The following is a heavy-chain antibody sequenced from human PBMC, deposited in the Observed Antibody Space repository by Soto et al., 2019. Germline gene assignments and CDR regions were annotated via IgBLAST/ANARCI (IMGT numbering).Heavy chain of an antibody. J-gene: IGHJ6*02. D-gene: IGHD2-2*01. V-gene: IGHV1-18*04. CDR3: ARDRGIVVVPAAMYYYYYYGMDV. CDR2: ISAYNGNT. CDR1: GYTFTSYG. Sequence: ASVKVSCKASGYTFTSYGISWVRQAPGQGLEWMGWISAYNGNTNYAQKLQGRVTMTTDTSTSTAYIELRSLRSDDTAVYYCARDRGIVVVPAAMYYYYYYGMDVWGQGTTVTVSS.